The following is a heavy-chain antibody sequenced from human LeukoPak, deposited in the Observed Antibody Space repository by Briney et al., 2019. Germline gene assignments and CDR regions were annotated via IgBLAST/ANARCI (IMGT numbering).Heavy chain of an antibody. CDR2: IYYSGST. Sequence: SETLSLTCTVSGGSISSSSYYWGWIRQPPGKGLEWIGSIYYSGSTYYNPSLKSRVTISVDTSKNQFSLKLSSVTAADTAVYYCARDRYYVLDYWGQGILVTVSS. CDR3: ARDRYYVLDY. V-gene: IGHV4-39*02. CDR1: GGSISSSSYY. J-gene: IGHJ4*02. D-gene: IGHD3-10*02.